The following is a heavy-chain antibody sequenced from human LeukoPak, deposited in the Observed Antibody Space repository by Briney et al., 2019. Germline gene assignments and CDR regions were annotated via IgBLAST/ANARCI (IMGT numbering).Heavy chain of an antibody. Sequence: PGGSLRLSCAASGFTFSSYAMSWVRQAPGKGLEWVSAISGSGGSAYYADSVKGRFTISRDNSKNTLYLQMNSLRAEDTAVYCCAKDQGYGDYAAAYDYWGQGTLVTVSS. CDR2: ISGSGGSA. D-gene: IGHD4-17*01. CDR3: AKDQGYGDYAAAYDY. J-gene: IGHJ4*02. CDR1: GFTFSSYA. V-gene: IGHV3-23*01.